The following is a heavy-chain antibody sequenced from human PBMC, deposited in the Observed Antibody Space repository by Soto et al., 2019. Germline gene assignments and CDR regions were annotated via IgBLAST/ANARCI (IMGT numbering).Heavy chain of an antibody. CDR3: ARRKPWFDP. V-gene: IGHV4-39*01. CDR2: IYYSGST. CDR1: GGSISGSNYY. J-gene: IGHJ5*02. Sequence: QLQLQESGPGLVKPSETLSLSCTVSGGSISGSNYYWGWIRQPPGKGLEWIGTIYYSGSTSYNSSLTSRVTISVDTSKHQFSLKLSSVTAADTAVYYCARRKPWFDPWGQGTLVTVSS.